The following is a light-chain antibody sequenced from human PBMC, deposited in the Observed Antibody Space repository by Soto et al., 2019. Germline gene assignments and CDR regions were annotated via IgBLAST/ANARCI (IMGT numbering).Light chain of an antibody. CDR2: GAS. Sequence: EIVLTQSPGTLSLSPGERATLSCRAGQSVDSSYLAWFQQKPGQAPRLLIYGASSRANGIPDRFSGSGSGTDFTLTISRLTPEDFAVYYCQQYGGSSWTFGQGTRVEIK. V-gene: IGKV3-20*01. CDR1: QSVDSSY. J-gene: IGKJ1*01. CDR3: QQYGGSSWT.